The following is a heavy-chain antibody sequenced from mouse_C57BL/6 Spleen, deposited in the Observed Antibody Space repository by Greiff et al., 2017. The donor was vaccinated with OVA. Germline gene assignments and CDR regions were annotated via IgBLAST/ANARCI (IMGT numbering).Heavy chain of an antibody. CDR2: ISSGGSYT. CDR1: GFTFSSYG. V-gene: IGHV5-6*01. J-gene: IGHJ4*01. D-gene: IGHD1-3*01. CDR3: ARQGLTFYYAMDY. Sequence: EVQVVESGGDLVKPGGSLKLSCAASGFTFSSYGMSWVRQTPDKRLEWVATISSGGSYTYYPDSVKGRFTISRDNAKNTLYLQMSSLKSEDTAMYYSARQGLTFYYAMDYWGQGTSVTVSS.